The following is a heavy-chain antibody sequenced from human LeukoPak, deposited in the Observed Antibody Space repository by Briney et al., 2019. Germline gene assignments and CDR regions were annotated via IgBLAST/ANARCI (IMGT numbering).Heavy chain of an antibody. Sequence: PSETLSLTCTVSGGSISSYYWSWIRQPPGKGLEWIGYIYYSGSTNYNPSLKSRVTISVDTSKNQFSLKLSSVTAADTAVYYCASAAQWLASFDYWGQGTLVTVSS. D-gene: IGHD6-19*01. V-gene: IGHV4-59*12. CDR1: GGSISSYY. J-gene: IGHJ4*02. CDR3: ASAAQWLASFDY. CDR2: IYYSGST.